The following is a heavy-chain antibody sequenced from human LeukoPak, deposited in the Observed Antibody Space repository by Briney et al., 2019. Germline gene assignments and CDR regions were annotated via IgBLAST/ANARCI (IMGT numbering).Heavy chain of an antibody. CDR1: GFTFSSYG. CDR3: ARDSGIQLWFRA. Sequence: PGGSLRLSCAASGFTFSSYGMHWVRQAPGKGLEWVAVISYDGSNKYYADSVKGRFTISRDNSKNTLYLQMNSLRAEDTAVYYCARDSGIQLWFRAWGQGTLVTVSS. D-gene: IGHD5-18*01. CDR2: ISYDGSNK. J-gene: IGHJ5*02. V-gene: IGHV3-30*03.